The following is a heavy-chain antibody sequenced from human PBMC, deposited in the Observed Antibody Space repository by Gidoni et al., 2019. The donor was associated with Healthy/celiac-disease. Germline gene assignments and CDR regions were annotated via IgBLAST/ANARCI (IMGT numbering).Heavy chain of an antibody. Sequence: QLQLQESGPGLVKPSETLSLTCTVSGGSISSSSYYWGWIRQPPGKGLEWIGSIYYSGSTYYNPSLKSRVTISVDTSKNQFSLKLSSVTAADTAVYYCARQAEMTVLRFLEWSDMKTWYFDLWGRGTLVTVSS. D-gene: IGHD3-3*01. CDR3: ARQAEMTVLRFLEWSDMKTWYFDL. J-gene: IGHJ2*01. CDR2: IYYSGST. CDR1: GGSISSSSYY. V-gene: IGHV4-39*01.